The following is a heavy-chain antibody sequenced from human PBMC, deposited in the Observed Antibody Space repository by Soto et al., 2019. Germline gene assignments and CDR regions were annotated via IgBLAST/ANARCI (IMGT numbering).Heavy chain of an antibody. CDR1: GFTFITYS. CDR2: ISGSGGST. J-gene: IGHJ4*02. Sequence: PGGSLRLSCAASGFTFITYSMGWVRQAPGKGLEWVSIISGSGGSTYYADSVKGRFTISRDNSKNTLYLQMNSLRAEDTAVYFCAKKRGINIVPRDFDYWGQGTLVTVSS. V-gene: IGHV3-23*01. CDR3: AKKRGINIVPRDFDY. D-gene: IGHD1-20*01.